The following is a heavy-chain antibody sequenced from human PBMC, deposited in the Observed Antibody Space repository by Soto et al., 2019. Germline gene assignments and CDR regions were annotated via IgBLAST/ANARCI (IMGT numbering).Heavy chain of an antibody. J-gene: IGHJ6*03. V-gene: IGHV3-7*01. D-gene: IGHD2-2*01. CDR2: IKQDGSEK. CDR1: GFTFSSYW. CDR3: ARELVPAATDYYYYYYMDV. Sequence: GGSLRLSCAASGFTFSSYWMSWVRQAPGKGLEWVANIKQDGSEKYYVDSVKGRFTISRDNAKNSLYLQMNSLRAEDTAVYYCARELVPAATDYYYYYYMDVWGKGTTVTVSS.